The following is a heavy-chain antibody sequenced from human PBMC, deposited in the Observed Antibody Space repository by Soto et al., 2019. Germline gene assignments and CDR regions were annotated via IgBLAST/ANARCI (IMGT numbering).Heavy chain of an antibody. V-gene: IGHV3-7*04. CDR3: ARATGADKEDY. J-gene: IGHJ4*02. Sequence: EVQLVESGGGLVQPGGSLRLSCAASGFTFSSYWMSWVRQAPGRGLEWVASIKEDGSETYYVDSVKGRFTISRDNAKNSHYLHMNSLRADDTAVYYCARATGADKEDYWGQGTLVTVSS. CDR2: IKEDGSET. D-gene: IGHD3-10*01. CDR1: GFTFSSYW.